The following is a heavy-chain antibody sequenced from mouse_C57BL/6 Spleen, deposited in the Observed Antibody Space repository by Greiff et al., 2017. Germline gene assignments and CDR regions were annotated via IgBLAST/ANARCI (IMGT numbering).Heavy chain of an antibody. V-gene: IGHV3-1*01. CDR2: ISYSGST. CDR1: GYSITSGYD. D-gene: IGHD2-1*01. Sequence: EVKLLESGPGMVKPSQSLSLTCTVTGYSITSGYDWHWIRHFPGNKLEWMGYISYSGSTNYNPSLKSRISITHDTSKNHFFLKLNSVTTEDTATYYCAREGDGTWYFDVWGTGTTVTVSS. J-gene: IGHJ1*03. CDR3: AREGDGTWYFDV.